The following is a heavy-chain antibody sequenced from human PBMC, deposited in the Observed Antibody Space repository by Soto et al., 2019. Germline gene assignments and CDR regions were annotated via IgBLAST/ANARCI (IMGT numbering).Heavy chain of an antibody. D-gene: IGHD3-10*01. Sequence: QLQLQESGPGLVKPSETLSLTCTVPGGSISSSSYYWGWIRQPPGKGLEWIGSIYYSGSTYYNPSLKSRVTISVDTSKNQFSLKLSSVTAADTAVYYCARVVPRFNWFDPWGQGTLVTVSS. J-gene: IGHJ5*02. V-gene: IGHV4-39*01. CDR1: GGSISSSSYY. CDR2: IYYSGST. CDR3: ARVVPRFNWFDP.